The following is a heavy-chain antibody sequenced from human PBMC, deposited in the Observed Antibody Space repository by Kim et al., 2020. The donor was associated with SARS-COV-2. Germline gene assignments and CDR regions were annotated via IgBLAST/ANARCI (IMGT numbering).Heavy chain of an antibody. Sequence: GGSLRLSCAASGFSFSSYWMSWVRQAPGKGLEWVANIKQDGSEKYYVDSVKGRFTISRDNAKNSLYLQMNSLRAEDTAVYYCARGITCRSGTYYYYGMDVWGQGTTVTVSS. D-gene: IGHD3-10*01. V-gene: IGHV3-7*03. CDR2: IKQDGSEK. J-gene: IGHJ6*02. CDR1: GFSFSSYW. CDR3: ARGITCRSGTYYYYGMDV.